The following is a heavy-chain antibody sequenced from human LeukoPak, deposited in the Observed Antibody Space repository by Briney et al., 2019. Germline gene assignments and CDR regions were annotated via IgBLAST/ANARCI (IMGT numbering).Heavy chain of an antibody. Sequence: GGSLRLSCAASGFTFSSYWMSWVRRAPGKGLEWVANIKQDGSEKYYVDSVKGRFTISRDNAKNSLYLQMNSLRAEDTAVYYCAKDRDQWEPMAFDIWGQGTMVTVSS. CDR3: AKDRDQWEPMAFDI. CDR2: IKQDGSEK. D-gene: IGHD1-26*01. V-gene: IGHV3-7*01. J-gene: IGHJ3*02. CDR1: GFTFSSYW.